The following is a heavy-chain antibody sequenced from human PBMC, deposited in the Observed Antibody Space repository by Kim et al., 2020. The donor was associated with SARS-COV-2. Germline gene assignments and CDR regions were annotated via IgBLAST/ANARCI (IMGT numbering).Heavy chain of an antibody. CDR1: GYTFTSYA. CDR2: INAGNGNT. CDR3: ARVRNGYSGSYLGAFDI. V-gene: IGHV1-3*01. D-gene: IGHD1-26*01. J-gene: IGHJ3*02. Sequence: ASVKVSCKASGYTFTSYAMHWVRQAPGQRLEWMGWINAGNGNTKYSQKFQGRVTITRDTSASTAYMELSSLRSEDTAVYYCARVRNGYSGSYLGAFDIWGQGTMVTVSS.